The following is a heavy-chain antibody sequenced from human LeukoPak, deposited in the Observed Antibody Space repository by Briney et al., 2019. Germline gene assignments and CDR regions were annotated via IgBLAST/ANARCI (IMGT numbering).Heavy chain of an antibody. V-gene: IGHV1-18*01. J-gene: IGHJ5*02. D-gene: IGHD3-22*01. Sequence: ASVKVSCKASGYTFTSYGISWVRQAPGQGLEWMGWITGYNANANYAQNLQGRVTMTTDTSTSTPYMDLRSLRSDDTAVYYCARVYYYDSSGHNWFDPWGQGTLVTVSS. CDR1: GYTFTSYG. CDR2: ITGYNANA. CDR3: ARVYYYDSSGHNWFDP.